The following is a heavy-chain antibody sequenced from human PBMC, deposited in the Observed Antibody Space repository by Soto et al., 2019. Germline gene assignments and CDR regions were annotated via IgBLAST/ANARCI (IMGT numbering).Heavy chain of an antibody. D-gene: IGHD6-13*01. CDR1: GDSVSSNRAA. CDR2: TYYRSRWYN. CDR3: ARVGYSSSWDSYYGMDV. V-gene: IGHV6-1*01. Sequence: LQTLSLTRAISGDSVSSNRAAWNWSRQSRSRGLEWLRRTYYRSRWYNDYAVSVKSRITSNPDTSKNPFSLPLNSVTPEDTAVYYCARVGYSSSWDSYYGMDVWGQGTTVTVSS. J-gene: IGHJ6*02.